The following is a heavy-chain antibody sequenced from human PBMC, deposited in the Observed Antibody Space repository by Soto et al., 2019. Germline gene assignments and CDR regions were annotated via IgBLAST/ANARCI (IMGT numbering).Heavy chain of an antibody. CDR1: GATLDSFINFG. Sequence: QVQLVESGAEVKKPGSSVKVSCKASGATLDSFINFGITWVRRAPGQGLEWMGGIIPVFGTAHYAQKFQGSLSISADESTRTVYMELSSLRSEDTAVYYCARGASTKIVVVMYDALEIWGQGTMVTVSS. V-gene: IGHV1-69*12. CDR2: IIPVFGTA. D-gene: IGHD3-22*01. J-gene: IGHJ3*02. CDR3: ARGASTKIVVVMYDALEI.